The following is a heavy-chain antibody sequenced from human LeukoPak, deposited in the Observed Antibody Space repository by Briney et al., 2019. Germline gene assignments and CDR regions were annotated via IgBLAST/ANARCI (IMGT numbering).Heavy chain of an antibody. J-gene: IGHJ4*02. CDR3: ASGKRSSGYAHLLY. D-gene: IGHD3-22*01. V-gene: IGHV3-66*02. CDR2: IYSGGST. CDR1: GFTVRSNY. Sequence: GGSLRLSCAAYGFTVRSNYISWVRQAPGRGLGWVSVIYSGGSTYYADSVKGRFTISRDNSKNTLYLQMNSLRAEDTAVYYCASGKRSSGYAHLLYWGQGTLVTVSS.